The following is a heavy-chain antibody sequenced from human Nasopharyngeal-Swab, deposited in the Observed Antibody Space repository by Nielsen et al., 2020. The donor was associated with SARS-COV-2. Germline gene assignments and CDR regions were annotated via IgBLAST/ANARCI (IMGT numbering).Heavy chain of an antibody. Sequence: SETLSLTCTVSGFSFSSSSYYWGWIRQPPGQGLEWIGSIYYSGSTYYNPSLKSRVTISVDTSKNQFSLKLSSVTAADTAVYYCARVSRSSWYRGVYYFDNWGQGTLVTVSS. CDR3: ARVSRSSWYRGVYYFDN. V-gene: IGHV4-39*07. CDR1: GFSFSSSSYY. D-gene: IGHD6-13*01. CDR2: IYYSGST. J-gene: IGHJ4*02.